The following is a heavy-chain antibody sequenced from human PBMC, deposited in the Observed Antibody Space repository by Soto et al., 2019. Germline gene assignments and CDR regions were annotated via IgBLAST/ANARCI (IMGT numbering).Heavy chain of an antibody. CDR1: GLTFSRFA. CDR2: FSDSGENT. CDR3: TGEPYFFDY. J-gene: IGHJ4*02. Sequence: GGSLRLSCAASGLTFSRFAMTWVRQAPGKGLEWVSGFSDSGENTYYADSVKGRFAISRDNSRSTHYLQMNSLRAEDTAVYYCTGEPYFFDYWGPGSLVIVSS. V-gene: IGHV3-23*01. D-gene: IGHD2-21*01.